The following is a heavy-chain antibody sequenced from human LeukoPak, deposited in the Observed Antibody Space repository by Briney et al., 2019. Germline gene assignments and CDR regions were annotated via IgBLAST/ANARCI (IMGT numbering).Heavy chain of an antibody. D-gene: IGHD5-12*01. J-gene: IGHJ4*02. CDR2: IRSKAYGGTT. CDR1: GFTFGDYA. Sequence: GGSLRLSCTASGFTFGDYAMSWFRQAPGKGLEWVGFIRSKAYGGTTEYAASVKGRFTISRDDSKSIAYLQMNSLKTEDTAVYYCTRDPGYSGYDSWVYWGQGTLVTVSS. V-gene: IGHV3-49*03. CDR3: TRDPGYSGYDSWVY.